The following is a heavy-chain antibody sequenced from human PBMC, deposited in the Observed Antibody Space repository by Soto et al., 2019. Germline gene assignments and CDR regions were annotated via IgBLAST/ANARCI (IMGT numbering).Heavy chain of an antibody. CDR3: ARYREVRGVIMPGGFRYYYYGMDV. J-gene: IGHJ6*02. V-gene: IGHV3-33*01. CDR1: GFTFSSYG. Sequence: PGGSLRLSCAASGFTFSSYGMHWVRQAPGKGLEWEAVIWYDGSNKYYAESEKGRYTISRDNSKTTLYLQMNSLRAEDTAVYYCARYREVRGVIMPGGFRYYYYGMDVWGQGTTVTAP. D-gene: IGHD3-10*01. CDR2: IWYDGSNK.